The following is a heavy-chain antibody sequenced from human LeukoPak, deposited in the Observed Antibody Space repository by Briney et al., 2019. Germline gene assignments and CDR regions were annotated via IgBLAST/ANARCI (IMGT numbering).Heavy chain of an antibody. J-gene: IGHJ4*02. V-gene: IGHV4-61*01. CDR3: ASYYYDSSGYSGIDY. CDR2: IYYGGST. Sequence: SETLSLTCTVSGGSVSSGSYYWSWIRQPPGKGLEWIGYIYYGGSTNYNPSLKSRVTISVDTSKNQFSLKLSSVTAADTAVYYCASYYYDSSGYSGIDYWGQGTLVTVSS. D-gene: IGHD3-22*01. CDR1: GGSVSSGSYY.